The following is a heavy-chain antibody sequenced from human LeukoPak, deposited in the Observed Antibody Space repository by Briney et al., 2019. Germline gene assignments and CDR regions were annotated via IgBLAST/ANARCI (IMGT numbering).Heavy chain of an antibody. D-gene: IGHD6-19*01. Sequence: GGSLRLSCAASGFTFSSYGMHWVRQAPGKGLEWVAAIWYDGSNKYYADSVKGRFTISRDNSKNTLYLQINSLRAEDTAVYYCAREHQWLVLYYYGMDVWGQGTTVTVSS. CDR1: GFTFSSYG. V-gene: IGHV3-33*01. J-gene: IGHJ6*02. CDR3: AREHQWLVLYYYGMDV. CDR2: IWYDGSNK.